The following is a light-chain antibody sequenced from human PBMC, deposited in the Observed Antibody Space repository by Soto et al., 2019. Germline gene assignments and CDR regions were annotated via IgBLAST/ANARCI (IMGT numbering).Light chain of an antibody. V-gene: IGKV1-13*02. Sequence: AIQLTQSPSSLSASVGDRVSVSCRASQGIRRALVWYQQKPGKTPKLLIYHASTLKSGAPSRFSGSGSGTSFTLTISSLPPEYAATYYCQQYSSYPLTFGGGTKM. CDR2: HAS. CDR3: QQYSSYPLT. CDR1: QGIRRA. J-gene: IGKJ4*01.